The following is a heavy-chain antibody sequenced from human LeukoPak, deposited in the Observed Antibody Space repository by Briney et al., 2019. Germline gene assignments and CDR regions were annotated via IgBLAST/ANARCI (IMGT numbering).Heavy chain of an antibody. Sequence: ASVKVSCKASGYTFTSYGISWVRQAPGQGLEWMGWISAYNGNTNYAQKLQGRVTITADKSTSTAYMELSSLRSEDTAVYYCARTPHDYGDVPPYHAAAPFDYWGQGTLVTVSS. V-gene: IGHV1-18*01. D-gene: IGHD4-17*01. CDR3: ARTPHDYGDVPPYHAAAPFDY. CDR2: ISAYNGNT. CDR1: GYTFTSYG. J-gene: IGHJ4*02.